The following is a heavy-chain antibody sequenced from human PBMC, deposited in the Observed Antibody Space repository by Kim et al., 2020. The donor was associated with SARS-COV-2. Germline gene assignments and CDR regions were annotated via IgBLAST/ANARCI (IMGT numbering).Heavy chain of an antibody. Sequence: GGSLRLSCAASGFTFSSYAMSWVRQAPGKGLEWVSAISGSGGSTYYADSVKGRFTISRDNSKNTLYLQMNSLRAEDTAVYYCAKSHDFGSLWFGEFWHDDYWGQGTLVTVSS. D-gene: IGHD3-10*01. CDR1: GFTFSSYA. CDR2: ISGSGGST. V-gene: IGHV3-23*01. CDR3: AKSHDFGSLWFGEFWHDDY. J-gene: IGHJ4*02.